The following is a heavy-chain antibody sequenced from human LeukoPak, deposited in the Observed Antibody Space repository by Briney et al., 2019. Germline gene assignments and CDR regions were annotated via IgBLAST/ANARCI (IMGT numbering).Heavy chain of an antibody. J-gene: IGHJ4*02. V-gene: IGHV3-30-3*01. CDR3: AKGHYFDWLLSRFDY. D-gene: IGHD3-9*01. CDR1: GFTFSSYA. CDR2: ISYDGSNK. Sequence: PGRSLRLSCAASGFTFSSYAMHWVRQAPGKGLEWVAVISYDGSNKYYADSVKGRFTISRDNSKNTLYLQMNSLRAEDTAVYYCAKGHYFDWLLSRFDYWGQGTLVTVSS.